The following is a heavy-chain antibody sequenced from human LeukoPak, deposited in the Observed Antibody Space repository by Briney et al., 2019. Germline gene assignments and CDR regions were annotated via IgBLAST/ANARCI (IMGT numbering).Heavy chain of an antibody. Sequence: SQTLSLTCDISGDSVSSNTAAWNWIRRSPSRGFEWLGRTYYRSKWYDNYAVSVKSRITINSDSSKNQVSLQLNSVTPEDTAMYYCARENSRGRFDYWGQGTLITVSS. V-gene: IGHV6-1*01. CDR3: ARENSRGRFDY. J-gene: IGHJ4*01. CDR2: TYYRSKWYD. CDR1: GDSVSSNTAA. D-gene: IGHD6-19*01.